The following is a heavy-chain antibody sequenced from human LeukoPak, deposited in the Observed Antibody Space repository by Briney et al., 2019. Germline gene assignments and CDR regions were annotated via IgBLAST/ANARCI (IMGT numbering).Heavy chain of an antibody. V-gene: IGHV3-9*01. Sequence: PGGSLRLSCAASGFTFDDYAMHWVRHAPGKGLEWVSGISWNSGSIGYADSVKGRFTISRDNAKNSLYLQMNSLRAEDTALYYCAKDRHSSGYYTHWGQGTLVTVSS. CDR3: AKDRHSSGYYTH. CDR2: ISWNSGSI. CDR1: GFTFDDYA. J-gene: IGHJ4*02. D-gene: IGHD3-22*01.